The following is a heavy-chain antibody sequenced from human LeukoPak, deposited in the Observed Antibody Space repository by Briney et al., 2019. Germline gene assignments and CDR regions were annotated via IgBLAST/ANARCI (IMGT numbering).Heavy chain of an antibody. CDR3: AGVEAEWYMDV. CDR1: GGSISSYY. CDR2: IYYSGST. J-gene: IGHJ6*03. V-gene: IGHV4-59*01. D-gene: IGHD2-15*01. Sequence: PSETLSLTCTVSGGSISSYYWSWIRQPPGKGLEWIGYIYYSGSTNYNPSLKSRVTISVDTSKNQFSLKLSSVTAADTAVYYCAGVEAEWYMDVWGKGTTVTVSS.